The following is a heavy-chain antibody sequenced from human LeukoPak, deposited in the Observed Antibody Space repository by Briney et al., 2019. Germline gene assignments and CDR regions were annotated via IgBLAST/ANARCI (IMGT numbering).Heavy chain of an antibody. J-gene: IGHJ4*02. CDR2: ISSNGGST. CDR1: GFTFSSYA. Sequence: GGSLRLSCAASGFTFSSYAMHWVRQAPGKGLEYVSAISSNGGSTYYANSVKGRFTISRDNSKNTLYLQMGSLRAEDMAVYYCARGPFTFGGVIFTELDYWGQGTLVTVSS. V-gene: IGHV3-64*01. D-gene: IGHD3-16*02. CDR3: ARGPFTFGGVIFTELDY.